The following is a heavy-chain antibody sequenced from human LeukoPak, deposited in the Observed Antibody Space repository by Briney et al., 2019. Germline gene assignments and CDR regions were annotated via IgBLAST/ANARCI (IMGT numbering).Heavy chain of an antibody. CDR2: INPNSGGT. D-gene: IGHD2-15*01. CDR3: ARGSDIVVVVAASPPDY. V-gene: IGHV1-2*04. J-gene: IGHJ4*02. CDR1: GYTFTGYY. Sequence: ASVKVSCKASGYTFTGYYMHWVRQAPGQGLEWMGWINPNSGGTNYAQKFQGWVTMTRDTSISTAYVELSRLRSDDTAVYYCARGSDIVVVVAASPPDYWGQGTLVTVSS.